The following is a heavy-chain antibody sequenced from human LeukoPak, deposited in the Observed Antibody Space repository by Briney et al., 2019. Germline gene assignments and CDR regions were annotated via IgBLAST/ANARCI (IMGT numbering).Heavy chain of an antibody. CDR1: GFTFSNSA. J-gene: IGHJ4*02. CDR3: AKSTAMATTLFAY. V-gene: IGHV3-23*01. CDR2: ISDSGGGT. D-gene: IGHD5-24*01. Sequence: GGSLRLSCAASGFTFSNSAMTWVRQAPGKGLEWVSTISDSGGGTHYADSVKGRFTISRDNSKNTLYLQMNSLRAGDTAIYYCAKSTAMATTLFAYWGQGALVTVSS.